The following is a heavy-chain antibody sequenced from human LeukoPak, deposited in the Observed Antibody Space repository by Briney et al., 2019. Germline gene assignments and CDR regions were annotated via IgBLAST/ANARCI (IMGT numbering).Heavy chain of an antibody. CDR1: GFTFSSYS. CDR3: ARSWYYYDSSGYYPRGFDY. CDR2: ISSSSSYI. Sequence: GGSLRLSCAASGFTFSSYSMNWVRQAPEKGLEWVSSISSSSSYIYYADSVKGRFTISRDNAKNSLYLQMNSLRAEDTAVYYCARSWYYYDSSGYYPRGFDYWGQGTLVTVSS. V-gene: IGHV3-21*01. D-gene: IGHD3-22*01. J-gene: IGHJ4*02.